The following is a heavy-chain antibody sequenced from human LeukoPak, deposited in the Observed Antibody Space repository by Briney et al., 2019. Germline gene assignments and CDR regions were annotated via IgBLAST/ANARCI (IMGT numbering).Heavy chain of an antibody. Sequence: SETLSLTCAVYGGSFSGYYWSWIRQPPGKGLEWIGEINHSGSTNYNPSLKSRVTISVDTSKNQFSLKPSSVTAADTAVYYCARRLFAGSSFDYWGQGTLVTVSS. V-gene: IGHV4-34*01. J-gene: IGHJ4*02. CDR1: GGSFSGYY. D-gene: IGHD3-22*01. CDR3: ARRLFAGSSFDY. CDR2: INHSGST.